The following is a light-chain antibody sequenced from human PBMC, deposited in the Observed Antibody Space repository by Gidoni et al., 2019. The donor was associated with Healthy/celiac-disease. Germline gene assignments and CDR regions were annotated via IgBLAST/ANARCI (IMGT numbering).Light chain of an antibody. Sequence: DIQITHYPSSLSASVGDRVTITCRASQNISNYLNWYQQKPGKATKLLIYDASSLRIGVPSRFSGSGSGTDFTITISSLQPEDFATYYCQQSYSTPWTFGQGTKVEIK. CDR2: DAS. J-gene: IGKJ1*01. V-gene: IGKV1-39*01. CDR1: QNISNY. CDR3: QQSYSTPWT.